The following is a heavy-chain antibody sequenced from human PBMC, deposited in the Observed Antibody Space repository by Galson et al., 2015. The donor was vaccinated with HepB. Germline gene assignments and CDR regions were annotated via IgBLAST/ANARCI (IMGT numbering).Heavy chain of an antibody. CDR1: GFTFSDYG. D-gene: IGHD1-26*01. J-gene: IGHJ4*02. CDR3: ARNSAFDY. Sequence: SLRLSCAASGFTFSDYGMHWVRQAPGKGLEWMAFISYDGTTEYYGDSVKGRFTISRDNSKNTLYLQMISLRAEDTAMYYCARNSAFDYWGQGTLVIVSS. CDR2: ISYDGTTE. V-gene: IGHV3-30*03.